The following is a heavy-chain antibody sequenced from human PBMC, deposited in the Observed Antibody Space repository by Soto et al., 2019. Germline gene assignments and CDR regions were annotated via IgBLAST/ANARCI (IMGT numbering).Heavy chain of an antibody. Sequence: PGGSLRLSCAASGFTISSYAMSWVRQAPGKGLEWVSAISGSGGSTYYADSVKGRFTISRDNSKNTLYLQMNSLRAEDTAVYYCASPLSLLPDYYYSYMDVWGKGTTVTVSS. J-gene: IGHJ6*03. V-gene: IGHV3-23*01. CDR1: GFTISSYA. CDR3: ASPLSLLPDYYYSYMDV. D-gene: IGHD2-15*01. CDR2: ISGSGGST.